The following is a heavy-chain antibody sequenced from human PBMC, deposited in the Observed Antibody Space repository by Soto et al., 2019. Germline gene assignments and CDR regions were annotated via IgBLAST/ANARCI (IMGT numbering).Heavy chain of an antibody. D-gene: IGHD4-17*01. Sequence: TSETLSLTCLVSGFPISSPYSWGWIRQPPGKGLEWIGSISHTGTTSYSPSLTSRVSISVDTSKNQVSLKLTSVTAADTAVYFCARVTMVIRDSDHFGVDVWGHGTTVTV. V-gene: IGHV4-38-2*02. CDR3: ARVTMVIRDSDHFGVDV. CDR1: GFPISSPYS. J-gene: IGHJ6*02. CDR2: ISHTGTT.